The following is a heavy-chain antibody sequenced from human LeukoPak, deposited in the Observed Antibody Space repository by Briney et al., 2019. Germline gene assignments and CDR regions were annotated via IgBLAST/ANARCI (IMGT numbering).Heavy chain of an antibody. CDR3: AKDPYSSSWYFDY. Sequence: PGGSLRLSCAASGFTFITYAMSWVRQAPGKGLEWVSGISGSGGSTYYADSVRGRFTISRDNSKNTLYLQMNSLRAEDTAVYYCAKDPYSSSWYFDYWGQGTLVTVSS. V-gene: IGHV3-23*01. CDR2: ISGSGGST. J-gene: IGHJ4*02. CDR1: GFTFITYA. D-gene: IGHD6-13*01.